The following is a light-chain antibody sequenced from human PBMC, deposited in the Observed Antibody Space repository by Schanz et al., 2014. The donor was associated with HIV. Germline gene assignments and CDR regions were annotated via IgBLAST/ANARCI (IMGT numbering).Light chain of an antibody. CDR3: AAWDDSLKGVI. V-gene: IGLV1-44*01. Sequence: QSVLTQPPSASAPPGQRITIFCSGIRSDIGGRSVDWYRQRPGPAPKLLIYSNNQRPSGVPDRFSGSKSGTSASLAISGLQSEDEADYYCAAWDDSLKGVIFGGGTKLTVL. CDR1: RSDIGGRS. CDR2: SNN. J-gene: IGLJ2*01.